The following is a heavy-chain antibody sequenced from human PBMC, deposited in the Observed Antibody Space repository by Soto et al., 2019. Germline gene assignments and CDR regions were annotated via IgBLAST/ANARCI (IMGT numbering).Heavy chain of an antibody. Sequence: EVQVVESGGGLVKPGGSLRLSCAASGFTFSEYSFLWVRQAPGKGLEWLSFIANGDNHIFYSDSVKGRFTISRDNANNSVYLHLNSLRADDSAVYYCARENGHCTDACNRGAFDIWGQGTMVTVSS. CDR3: ARENGHCTDACNRGAFDI. D-gene: IGHD2-2*01. V-gene: IGHV3-21*01. CDR1: GFTFSEYS. J-gene: IGHJ3*02. CDR2: IANGDNHI.